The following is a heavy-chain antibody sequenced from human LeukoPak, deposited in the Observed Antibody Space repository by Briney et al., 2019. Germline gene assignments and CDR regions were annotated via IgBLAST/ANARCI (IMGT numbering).Heavy chain of an antibody. CDR1: GFTFSNYG. CDR2: IRYDGSNK. V-gene: IGHV3-30*02. Sequence: GGSLRLSCAASGFTFSNYGMHWVRQAPGKGLEWVAFIRYDGSNKYYSDSVKGRFTISRDNSKNTLYLQMSSLTVEDTAVYYCAKDPLSQYSGYDAGDYFDYWGQGTLVTVSS. CDR3: AKDPLSQYSGYDAGDYFDY. D-gene: IGHD5-12*01. J-gene: IGHJ4*02.